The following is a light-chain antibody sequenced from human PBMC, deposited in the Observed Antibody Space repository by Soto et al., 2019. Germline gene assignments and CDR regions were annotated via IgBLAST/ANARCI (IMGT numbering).Light chain of an antibody. CDR2: DAS. Sequence: DIQMTQSPSTLSASVGDRVSITCRASQSLGSWLAWYQQNPGKAPILLIYDASSLESGVPPRFSGSGSGTEFTLTITSLQPDDFATYYCQQYNSYSWTFGQGTKVDIK. CDR1: QSLGSW. J-gene: IGKJ1*01. CDR3: QQYNSYSWT. V-gene: IGKV1-5*01.